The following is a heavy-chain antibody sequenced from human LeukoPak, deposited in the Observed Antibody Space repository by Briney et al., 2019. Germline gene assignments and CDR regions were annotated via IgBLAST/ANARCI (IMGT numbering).Heavy chain of an antibody. CDR3: ARERPGAFDT. Sequence: SETLSLTGTGSGGSISSYYWSWIRHPPPKGLEWIGYIYYSGSTNYNPSLKSRVTISVDTSKNQFSLKLSCRAAAAAAVYYRARERPGAFDTLGQGKMVTVSS. D-gene: IGHD3-10*01. J-gene: IGHJ3*02. CDR2: IYYSGST. CDR1: GGSISSYY. V-gene: IGHV4-59*01.